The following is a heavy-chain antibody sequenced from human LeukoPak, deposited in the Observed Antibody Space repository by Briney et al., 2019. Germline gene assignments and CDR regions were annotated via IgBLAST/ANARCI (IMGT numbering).Heavy chain of an antibody. CDR1: GGSFSGYY. V-gene: IGHV4-34*01. J-gene: IGHJ4*02. CDR2: INHSGST. Sequence: PSETLSLTCAVYGGSFSGYYWSWIRQPPGKGLEWIGEINHSGSTNYNPSLKSRVTISVDTSKNQFSPKLSSVTAADTAVYYCARLSGWPGAYWGQGTLVTVSS. CDR3: ARLSGWPGAY. D-gene: IGHD3-10*01.